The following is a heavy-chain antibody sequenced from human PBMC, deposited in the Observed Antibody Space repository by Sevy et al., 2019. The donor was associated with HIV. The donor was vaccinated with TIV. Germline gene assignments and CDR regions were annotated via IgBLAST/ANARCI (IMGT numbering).Heavy chain of an antibody. V-gene: IGHV3-23*01. Sequence: GGSRRLSCAASGFTFSTYAMSWVRQAPGKGLEWVSAIIASGDTTYYADSVKGRFTISRDKSESTLYLQMNSLRAEDTAIYYCTTHYDTGGRLDCFDYWGQGTLVTVSS. D-gene: IGHD3-22*01. CDR2: IIASGDTT. CDR1: GFTFSTYA. CDR3: TTHYDTGGRLDCFDY. J-gene: IGHJ4*02.